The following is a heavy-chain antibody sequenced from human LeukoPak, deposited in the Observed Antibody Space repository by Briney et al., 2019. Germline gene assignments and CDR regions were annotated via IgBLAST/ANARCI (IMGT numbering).Heavy chain of an antibody. D-gene: IGHD4-17*01. Sequence: GGSLRLSWAASGFTFSSYSMNWVRQAPGKGLEWVSSISSSSSYIYYADSVKGRFTISRDNAKNSLYLQMNSLRAEDTAVYYCARADPNYGEFDYWGQGTLVTVSS. CDR3: ARADPNYGEFDY. CDR2: ISSSSSYI. J-gene: IGHJ4*02. CDR1: GFTFSSYS. V-gene: IGHV3-21*01.